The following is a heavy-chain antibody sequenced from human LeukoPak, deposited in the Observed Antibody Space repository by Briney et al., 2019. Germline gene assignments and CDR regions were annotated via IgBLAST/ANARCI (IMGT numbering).Heavy chain of an antibody. D-gene: IGHD1/OR15-1a*01. CDR2: IRYNGDNK. CDR1: GFIFNDYG. Sequence: GGSLRHSCAASGFIFNDYGMHWVRQAPGKGLEWVAFIRYNGDNKYYVDSVKGRFTISRDNSKNTLHLQMNSLKPEDTAVYYCAKEGTASKPSDLDYWGQGTLVTVSS. V-gene: IGHV3-30*02. CDR3: AKEGTASKPSDLDY. J-gene: IGHJ4*02.